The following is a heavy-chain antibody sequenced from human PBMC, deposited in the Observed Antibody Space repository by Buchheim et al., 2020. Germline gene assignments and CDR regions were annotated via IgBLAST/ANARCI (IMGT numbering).Heavy chain of an antibody. Sequence: EVQLLESGGGLVQPGGSLRLSCAASGFTFSSYWMHWVRQAPGKGLVWVSRINSDGSSTSYADSVKGRFTISRANAKNTLYLQMNSLRAEDTAVYYCASEEGGYDLMGDYYYYGMDVWGQGTT. V-gene: IGHV3-74*01. CDR1: GFTFSSYW. CDR3: ASEEGGYDLMGDYYYYGMDV. D-gene: IGHD5-12*01. J-gene: IGHJ6*02. CDR2: INSDGSST.